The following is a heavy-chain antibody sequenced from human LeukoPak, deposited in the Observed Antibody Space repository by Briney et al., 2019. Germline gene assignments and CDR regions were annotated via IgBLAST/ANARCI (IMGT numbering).Heavy chain of an antibody. CDR3: ARLGPTAIGSYQAFDL. CDR2: INWSGAST. CDR1: GFAFDDYG. V-gene: IGHV3-20*04. Sequence: GGSLRLSCAASGFAFDDYGMNWVRQTPGKGLEWVSDINWSGASTLYAEFVEGRFTISRDNAKNSLYLQMNSLRADDTALYYCARLGPTAIGSYQAFDLWGQGTMVTVSS. J-gene: IGHJ3*01. D-gene: IGHD1-26*01.